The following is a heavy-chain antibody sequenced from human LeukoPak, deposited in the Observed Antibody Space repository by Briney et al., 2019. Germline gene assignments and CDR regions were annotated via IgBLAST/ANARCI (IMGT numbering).Heavy chain of an antibody. CDR1: GGSISSYS. J-gene: IGHJ3*02. V-gene: IGHV4-59*08. CDR2: MSYSGNT. D-gene: IGHD5-12*01. CDR3: ARHGGETIVATILHAFDI. Sequence: SETLSLTCTVSGGSISSYSWSWIRQPPGKGLEWLGSMSYSGNTNYNPSIKSRVTRSLDRSKNQFSLRLSSVTAADTAVYYCARHGGETIVATILHAFDIWGQGTVVTVSS.